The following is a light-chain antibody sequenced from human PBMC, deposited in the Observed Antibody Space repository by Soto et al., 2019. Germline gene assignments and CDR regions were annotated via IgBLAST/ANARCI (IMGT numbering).Light chain of an antibody. Sequence: QSVLTQPPSVSGAPGQRVTISCTGSSSNIGAGYDVHWYQQLPGTAPKLLIYGNSNRPSGVPDRFSGSKSGTSASLAITGLQAEDEADYYCQSYDSSLRGRRVFGTGTKLTVL. J-gene: IGLJ1*01. V-gene: IGLV1-40*01. CDR3: QSYDSSLRGRRV. CDR2: GNS. CDR1: SSNIGAGYD.